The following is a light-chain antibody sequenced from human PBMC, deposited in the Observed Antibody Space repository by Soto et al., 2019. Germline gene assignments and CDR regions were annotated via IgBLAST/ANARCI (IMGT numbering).Light chain of an antibody. CDR1: QSVSNRY. CDR2: GAS. J-gene: IGKJ1*01. V-gene: IGKV3-20*01. Sequence: EIMLTQSPGTLSLSPGERATLSCRASQSVSNRYLAWYQQKPGQAPRLLIHGASNRATGVPDRFSGSGSGTDFTLTISRLEPEDFALYYCQQYATSPWTFGQGTKVDIK. CDR3: QQYATSPWT.